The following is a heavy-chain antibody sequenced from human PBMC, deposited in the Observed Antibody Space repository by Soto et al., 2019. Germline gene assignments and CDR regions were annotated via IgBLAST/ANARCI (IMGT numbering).Heavy chain of an antibody. J-gene: IGHJ4*02. CDR1: GFTFSSYG. V-gene: IGHV3-30*18. Sequence: PGGSLRISCAASGFTFSSYGMHWVRQAPGKGLEWVAVISYDGSNKYYADSVKGRFTISRDNSKNTLYLQMNSLRAEDTAVYYCAKDRRREWELDYWGQGTLVTVSS. CDR3: AKDRRREWELDY. CDR2: ISYDGSNK. D-gene: IGHD1-26*01.